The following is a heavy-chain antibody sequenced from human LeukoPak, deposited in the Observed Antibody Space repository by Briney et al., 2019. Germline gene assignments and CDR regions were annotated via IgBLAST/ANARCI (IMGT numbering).Heavy chain of an antibody. CDR2: IIPIFGTA. V-gene: IGHV1-69*13. CDR3: AREIVAYDSSGYYYSSFDY. Sequence: SVKVSCKASGYTFTSYYMHWVRQAPGQGLEWMGGIIPIFGTANYAQKFQGRVTITADESTSTAYMELSSLRSEDTAVYYCAREIVAYDSSGYYYSSFDYWGQGTLVTVSS. J-gene: IGHJ4*02. CDR1: GYTFTSYY. D-gene: IGHD3-22*01.